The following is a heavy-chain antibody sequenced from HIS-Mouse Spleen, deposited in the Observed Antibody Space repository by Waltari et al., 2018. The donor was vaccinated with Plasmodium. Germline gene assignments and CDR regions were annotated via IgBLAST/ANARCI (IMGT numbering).Heavy chain of an antibody. J-gene: IGHJ4*02. V-gene: IGHV3-21*01. CDR1: GFTFRSYS. CDR2: ISSSSSYI. Sequence: EVQLVESGGGLVQPGGSLRHSCAACGFTFRSYSIHWVRQAPGKGLELVSSISSSSSYIYYADSVKGRFTISRDNAKNSLYLQMNSLRAEDTAVYYCARDRSAAALLGYWGQGTLVTVSS. D-gene: IGHD6-13*01. CDR3: ARDRSAAALLGY.